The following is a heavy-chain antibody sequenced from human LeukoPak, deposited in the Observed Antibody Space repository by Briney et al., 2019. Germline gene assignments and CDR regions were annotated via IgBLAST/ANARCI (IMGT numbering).Heavy chain of an antibody. CDR1: GGSISSYY. CDR3: ARVFSTMEGVV. Sequence: PSETLSLTCTVSGGSISSYYWSWIRQPPGKGLEWIGFIYYNGSTNYNPSLKSRVTISVDTSKNQFSLKLSSVTAADTAVYYCARVFSTMEGVVWDQGTLVTVSS. CDR2: IYYNGST. J-gene: IGHJ4*02. D-gene: IGHD3-22*01. V-gene: IGHV4-59*01.